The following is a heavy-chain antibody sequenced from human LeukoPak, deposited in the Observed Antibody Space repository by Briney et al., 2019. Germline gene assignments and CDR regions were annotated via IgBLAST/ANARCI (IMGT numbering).Heavy chain of an antibody. D-gene: IGHD6-19*01. CDR3: ARGVMGIAVAGTYYFDY. Sequence: PGGSLRLSCAASGFTFSSYGMHWVRQAPGKGLEWVSSITSGSSYIYYADSVKGRFTISRDNSKNTLYLQMNSLRAEDTAVYYCARGVMGIAVAGTYYFDYWGQGTLVTVSS. CDR1: GFTFSSYG. CDR2: ITSGSSYI. V-gene: IGHV3-21*01. J-gene: IGHJ4*02.